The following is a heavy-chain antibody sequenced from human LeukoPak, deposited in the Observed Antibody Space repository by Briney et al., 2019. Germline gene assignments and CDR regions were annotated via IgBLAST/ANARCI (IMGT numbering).Heavy chain of an antibody. V-gene: IGHV3-21*01. Sequence: GGSLRLSCAASGFTFSSYSMNWVRQAPGKGLEWVSSISSSSYIYYADSVKGRFTISRDNAKNSLYLQMNSPRAEDTAVYYCARDLLGGWNNWFDPWGQGTLVTVSS. J-gene: IGHJ5*02. CDR3: ARDLLGGWNNWFDP. CDR2: ISSSSYI. CDR1: GFTFSSYS. D-gene: IGHD6-19*01.